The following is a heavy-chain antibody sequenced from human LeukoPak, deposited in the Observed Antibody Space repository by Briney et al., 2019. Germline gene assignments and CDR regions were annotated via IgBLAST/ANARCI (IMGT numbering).Heavy chain of an antibody. D-gene: IGHD1-1*01. CDR2: INPAGVVT. V-gene: IGHV1-46*01. CDR3: ARDSPLRLEDFDY. Sequence: ASVKVSCKASGFSFSSHWMHWVRQAPGQGLEWLGLINPAGVVTAYAQKLQGRVTMTTDTSTSTAYMELRSLRSDDTAVYYCARDSPLRLEDFDYWGQGTLVTVSS. J-gene: IGHJ4*02. CDR1: GFSFSSHW.